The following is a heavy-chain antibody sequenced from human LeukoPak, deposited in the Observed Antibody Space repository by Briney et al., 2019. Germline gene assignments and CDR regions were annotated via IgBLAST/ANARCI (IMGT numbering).Heavy chain of an antibody. J-gene: IGHJ4*02. CDR3: ARRGTYTIFGVVIPYYFDY. CDR2: INHSGST. V-gene: IGHV4-34*01. D-gene: IGHD3-3*01. CDR1: GESFSGYY. Sequence: SETLSLTCAVYGESFSGYYWSWIRQPPGKGLEWIGEINHSGSTNYNPSLKSRVTISVDTSKNQFSLKLSSVTTADTAVYYCARRGTYTIFGVVIPYYFDYWGQGTLVTVSS.